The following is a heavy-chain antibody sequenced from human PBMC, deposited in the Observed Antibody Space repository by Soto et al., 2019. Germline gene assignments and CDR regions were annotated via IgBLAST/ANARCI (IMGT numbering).Heavy chain of an antibody. CDR3: AKDSTVTTSYFQR. Sequence: GGSLRLSCAASGFTFSSYAMSWVRQAPGKGLEWVSGISGSGASTYCADSVKGRFTISRDNSKNTLYLQMNSLRAEDTAVYYCAKDSTVTTSYFQRWGQGTLVTVSS. J-gene: IGHJ1*01. CDR1: GFTFSSYA. V-gene: IGHV3-23*01. CDR2: ISGSGAST. D-gene: IGHD4-17*01.